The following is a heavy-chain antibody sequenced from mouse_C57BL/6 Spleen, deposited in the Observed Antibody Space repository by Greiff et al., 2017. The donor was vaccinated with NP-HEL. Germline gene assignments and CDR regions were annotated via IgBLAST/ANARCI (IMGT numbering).Heavy chain of an antibody. CDR3: ARPSTGAMDY. CDR1: GYTFTDYY. V-gene: IGHV1-26*01. Sequence: VQLQQSGPELVKPGASVKISCKASGYTFTDYYMNWVKQSHGKSLEWIGDINPNNGGTSYNQKFKGKATLTVDKSSSTAYMELRSLTSEDSAVYYCARPSTGAMDYWGQGTSVTVSS. CDR2: INPNNGGT. J-gene: IGHJ4*01.